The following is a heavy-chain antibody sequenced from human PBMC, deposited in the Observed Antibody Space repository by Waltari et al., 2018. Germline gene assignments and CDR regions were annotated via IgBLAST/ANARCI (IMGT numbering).Heavy chain of an antibody. J-gene: IGHJ4*02. CDR1: GFTFSNAW. CDR3: TTDFAYYDFWSGYYLGY. V-gene: IGHV3-15*01. CDR2: IKSKTDGGTT. D-gene: IGHD3-3*01. Sequence: EVQLVESGGGLVKPGGSLRLSCAASGFTFSNAWLSWVRQAPGKGREWVGRIKSKTDGGTTDYAAPVKGRFTISRDDSKNTLYLQMNSLKTEDTAVYYCTTDFAYYDFWSGYYLGYWGQGTLVTVSS.